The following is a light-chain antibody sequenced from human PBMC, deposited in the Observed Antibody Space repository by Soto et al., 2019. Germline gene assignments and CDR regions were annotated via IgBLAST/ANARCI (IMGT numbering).Light chain of an antibody. CDR3: QQYNDWPLT. V-gene: IGKV3-15*01. CDR2: GAF. Sequence: EIVMTQSPVTLSVSRGERATLSCRASQSVSSNLAWYQQKPGQAPSLLIYGAFTRATGIPARFSGTGSGTEFTLTISSLQSEDFALYYCQQYNDWPLTFGQGTKVDIK. CDR1: QSVSSN. J-gene: IGKJ1*01.